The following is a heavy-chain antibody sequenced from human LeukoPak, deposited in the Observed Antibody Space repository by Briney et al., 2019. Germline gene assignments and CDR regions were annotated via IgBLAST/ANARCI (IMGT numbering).Heavy chain of an antibody. CDR1: GFTFDDYA. CDR2: ISWNNGSI. V-gene: IGHV3-9*01. Sequence: GRSLRLSCAASGFTFDDYAMHWVRQAPGKGLEWVSGISWNNGSIGYADSVKCRFTISRDNAKNSLYLQMNSLRAEDTALYYCAKDASRGPYYDILTGYPNNWFDPWGQGTLVTVSS. J-gene: IGHJ5*02. CDR3: AKDASRGPYYDILTGYPNNWFDP. D-gene: IGHD3-9*01.